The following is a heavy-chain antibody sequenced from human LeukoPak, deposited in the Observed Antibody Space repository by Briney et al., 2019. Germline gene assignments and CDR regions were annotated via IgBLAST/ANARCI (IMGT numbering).Heavy chain of an antibody. CDR1: GFIFSLYW. CDR3: ASGVTSDAFDI. V-gene: IGHV3-21*01. D-gene: IGHD1-20*01. J-gene: IGHJ3*02. Sequence: GGSLRLSCKASGFIFSLYWMHWVRQVPGRGLVWVSSISSSSSYIYYADSVKGRFTISRDNAKNSLYLQMNSLRAEDTAVYYCASGVTSDAFDIWGQGTMVTVSS. CDR2: ISSSSSYI.